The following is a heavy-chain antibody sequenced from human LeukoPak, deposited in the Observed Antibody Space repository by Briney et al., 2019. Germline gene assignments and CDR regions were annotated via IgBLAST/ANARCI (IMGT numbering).Heavy chain of an antibody. D-gene: IGHD5-12*01. CDR3: ARAEGGYGTGYYGMDV. V-gene: IGHV4-59*01. Sequence: SETLSLTCTVSGGSISSYYWSWIRQPPGKGLEWIGYIYYSGSTNYNPSLKSRVTISVDTSKNQFSLKLSSVTAADTAVYYCARAEGGYGTGYYGMDVWGQGTTVTVSS. CDR1: GGSISSYY. CDR2: IYYSGST. J-gene: IGHJ6*02.